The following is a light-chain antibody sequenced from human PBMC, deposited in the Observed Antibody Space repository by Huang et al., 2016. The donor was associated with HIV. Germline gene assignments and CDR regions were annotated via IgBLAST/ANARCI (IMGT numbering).Light chain of an antibody. CDR3: QQRSAWPLT. CDR1: QSVRSY. V-gene: IGKV3-11*01. CDR2: DAS. Sequence: EIVLTQSPATLSLSPGERATLSCRASQSVRSYLAWYQQKPGQAPRLLIYDASNRATGIPARFSGRGSGTDFTLTISNLQSEDFAVYYCQQRSAWPLTFGGGTKVEI. J-gene: IGKJ4*01.